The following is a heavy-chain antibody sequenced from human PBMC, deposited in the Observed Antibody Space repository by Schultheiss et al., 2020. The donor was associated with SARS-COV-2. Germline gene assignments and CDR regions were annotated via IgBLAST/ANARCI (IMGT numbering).Heavy chain of an antibody. Sequence: SQTLSLTCAVYGGSFSGYYWSWIRQPPGKGLEWIGEINHSGSTNYNPSLKSRVTISVDTSKNQFSLKLSSVTAADTAVYYCAREVGLELPWATYYFDYWGQGTLVTVSS. D-gene: IGHD1-7*01. CDR3: AREVGLELPWATYYFDY. CDR1: GGSFSGYY. V-gene: IGHV4-34*01. J-gene: IGHJ4*02. CDR2: INHSGST.